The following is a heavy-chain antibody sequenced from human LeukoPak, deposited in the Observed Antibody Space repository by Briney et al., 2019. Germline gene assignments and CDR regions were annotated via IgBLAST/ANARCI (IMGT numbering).Heavy chain of an antibody. V-gene: IGHV4-30-2*01. CDR1: GGSISSGGYY. CDR2: VYHSGST. Sequence: SETLSLTCTVSGGSISSGGYYWSWIRQPPGKGLEWIGYVYHSGSTYYNPSLKSRVTISVDRSKNQFSLKLSSVTAADTAVYYCARVWDSSGCFDYWGQGTLVTVSS. J-gene: IGHJ4*02. CDR3: ARVWDSSGCFDY. D-gene: IGHD6-19*01.